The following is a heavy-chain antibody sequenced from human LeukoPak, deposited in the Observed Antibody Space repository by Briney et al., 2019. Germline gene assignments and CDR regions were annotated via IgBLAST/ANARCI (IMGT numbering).Heavy chain of an antibody. Sequence: ASVKVSCKASGYTFTSSDINWVRQATGQGLEWMGWMNPNTDETGYARNFQGRVTMTKNISISTAYMEVSSLTYEDTAIYYCARGRPGLASAGIYDFWGQGTLITVSS. J-gene: IGHJ4*02. V-gene: IGHV1-8*01. D-gene: IGHD6-13*01. CDR2: MNPNTDET. CDR1: GYTFTSSD. CDR3: ARGRPGLASAGIYDF.